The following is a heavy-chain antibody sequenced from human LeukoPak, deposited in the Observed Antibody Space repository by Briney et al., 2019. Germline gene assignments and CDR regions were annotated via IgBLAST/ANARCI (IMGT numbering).Heavy chain of an antibody. D-gene: IGHD4-17*01. J-gene: IGHJ4*02. CDR3: ARDATTVTMALDY. V-gene: IGHV3-21*01. CDR2: ISSSSSYI. CDR1: GFTFSSYS. Sequence: GGSLRLSCAASGFTFSSYSMNWVRQAPGKGLEWVSSISSSSSYIYYADSVKGRFTISRDNAKNSLYLQMNSLRAEDTAAYYCARDATTVTMALDYWGQGTLVTVSS.